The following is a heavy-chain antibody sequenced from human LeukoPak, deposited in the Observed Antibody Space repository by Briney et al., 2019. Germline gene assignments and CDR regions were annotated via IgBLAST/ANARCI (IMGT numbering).Heavy chain of an antibody. D-gene: IGHD3-3*01. CDR2: ISSSSSYI. Sequence: GGSLRLSCAASGFTFSSYEMNWVRQAPGKGLEWVSYISSSSSYIYYADSVKGRFAISRDNAKNSLYLQMNSLRAEDTAVYYCARAEEIFEIYFDYWGQGTLVTVSS. CDR1: GFTFSSYE. J-gene: IGHJ4*02. V-gene: IGHV3-21*05. CDR3: ARAEEIFEIYFDY.